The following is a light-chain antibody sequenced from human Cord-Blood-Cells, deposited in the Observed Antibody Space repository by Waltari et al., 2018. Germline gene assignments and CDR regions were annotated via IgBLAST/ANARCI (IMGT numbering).Light chain of an antibody. V-gene: IGLV2-14*01. J-gene: IGLJ2*01. Sequence: QSALTQPASVSGSPGQSITISCTGTSSDVGGYNYVPGYQQHPGQAPTLMIYAVIKRPSGVSNRFSGSKSGNTASLTTSGLQAEDEADYYCSSHTSSSTLVFGGGTKLTVL. CDR2: AVI. CDR3: SSHTSSSTLV. CDR1: SSDVGGYNY.